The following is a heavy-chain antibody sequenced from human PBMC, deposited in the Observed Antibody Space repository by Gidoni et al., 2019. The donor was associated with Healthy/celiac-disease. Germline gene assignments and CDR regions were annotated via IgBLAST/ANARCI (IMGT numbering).Heavy chain of an antibody. CDR2: ISSSSSTI. CDR3: ALLGDYSNRWGYYGMDV. J-gene: IGHJ6*02. CDR1: GFTFSSES. D-gene: IGHD4-4*01. Sequence: EVQLVESGGGLVQPGGSLGLACAASGFTFSSESMNWVRQAPGKGLEWVSYISSSSSTIYYADSVKGRFTISRDNAKNSLYLQMNSLRDEDTAVYYCALLGDYSNRWGYYGMDVWGQGTTVTVSS. V-gene: IGHV3-48*02.